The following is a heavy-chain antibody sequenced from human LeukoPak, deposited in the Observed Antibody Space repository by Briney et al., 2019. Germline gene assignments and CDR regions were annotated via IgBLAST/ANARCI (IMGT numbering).Heavy chain of an antibody. D-gene: IGHD1-26*01. CDR2: LDYDGNT. CDR1: GVSINTYY. CDR3: VRDRGATPNKINWFDP. J-gene: IGHJ5*02. Sequence: PSESLSLACAVSGVSINTYYWAWLRPPPGKGLEWVGYLDYDGNTNYNPSLKGRVTISVDTSKTQLSLKLASVTAEDTAVYYCVRDRGATPNKINWFDPWGQGTLVTVSS. V-gene: IGHV4-59*01.